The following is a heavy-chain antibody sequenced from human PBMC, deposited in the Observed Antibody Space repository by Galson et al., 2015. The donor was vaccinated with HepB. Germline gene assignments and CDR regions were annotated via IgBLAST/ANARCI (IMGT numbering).Heavy chain of an antibody. CDR2: ISSSSSTI. CDR3: ARARTSIVGATTFDY. V-gene: IGHV3-48*02. D-gene: IGHD1-26*01. Sequence: SLRLSCAASGFTFSSYSMNWVRQAPGKGLEWASYISSSSSTIYYADSVKGRFTISRDNAKNSLYLQMNSLRDEDTAVYYCARARTSIVGATTFDYWGQGTLVTVSS. J-gene: IGHJ4*02. CDR1: GFTFSSYS.